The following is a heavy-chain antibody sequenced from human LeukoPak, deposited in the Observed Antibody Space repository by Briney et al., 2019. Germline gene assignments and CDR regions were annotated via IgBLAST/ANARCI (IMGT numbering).Heavy chain of an antibody. D-gene: IGHD2-2*01. Sequence: GGSLRLSCAASGFTFSSYSMNWVRQAPGKGLEWVSSISSSSSYIYYADSVKGRFTISRDNAKNSLYLQMNSLRAEDTAVNYCARIYRYCSSTSCYVSNYYYMDVWGKGTTVTVSS. CDR3: ARIYRYCSSTSCYVSNYYYMDV. CDR2: ISSSSSYI. V-gene: IGHV3-21*01. CDR1: GFTFSSYS. J-gene: IGHJ6*03.